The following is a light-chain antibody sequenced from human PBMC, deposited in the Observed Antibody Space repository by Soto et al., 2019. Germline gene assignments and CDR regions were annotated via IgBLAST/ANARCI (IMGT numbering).Light chain of an antibody. CDR3: AVWDDSLSGVV. V-gene: IGLV1-47*01. Sequence: QSVLTQPPSASGTPGQTVTISSSGSSSNIGSNYVFWYQHLPGTAPKLLIYGNNHRPSGVLDRFSGSRSGTSASLAISGLRPEDEADYYCAVWDDSLSGVVFGGGTKLTVL. J-gene: IGLJ3*02. CDR1: SSNIGSNY. CDR2: GNN.